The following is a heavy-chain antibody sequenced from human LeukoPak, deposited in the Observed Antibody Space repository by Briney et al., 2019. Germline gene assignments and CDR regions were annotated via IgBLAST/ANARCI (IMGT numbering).Heavy chain of an antibody. CDR3: ASGTGYYSYFDY. J-gene: IGHJ4*02. CDR1: GFTFSSYA. V-gene: IGHV3-30*04. CDR2: ISYDGSNK. D-gene: IGHD3/OR15-3a*01. Sequence: GGSLRLSCAASGFTFSSYAMHWVRQAPGKGLEWVAVISYDGSNKYYADSVKGRFTIPRDNSKNTLYLQMNSLRAEDTAVYYCASGTGYYSYFDYWGQGTLVTVSS.